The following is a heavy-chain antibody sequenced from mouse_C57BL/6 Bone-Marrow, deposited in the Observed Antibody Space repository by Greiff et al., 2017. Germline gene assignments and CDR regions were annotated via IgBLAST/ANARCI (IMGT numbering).Heavy chain of an antibody. V-gene: IGHV1-26*01. Sequence: EVQLLQSGAELVKPGASVKISCKASGYTFTDYYMNWVKQSPGKSLEWIGDINPNNGGTSYNQKFKGKATLTVDKSSSTAYMELRSLTSEDSAVXYCATIDYDDGGYWGQGTTLTGSS. CDR1: GYTFTDYY. CDR2: INPNNGGT. J-gene: IGHJ2*01. D-gene: IGHD1-1*01. CDR3: ATIDYDDGGY.